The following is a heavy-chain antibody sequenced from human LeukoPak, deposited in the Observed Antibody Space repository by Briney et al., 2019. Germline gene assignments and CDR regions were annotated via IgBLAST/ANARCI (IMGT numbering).Heavy chain of an antibody. CDR2: NYHSGST. CDR1: GYSISSGYY. D-gene: IGHD5-24*01. Sequence: SETLSLTCAVSGYSISSGYYWGWTRQPPGEGLEWIGSNYHSGSTYYNPSLKGRVTISVDTSKNQFSLKLSSVTAAETAVYYCARDNSPFDYWGQGTLVTVS. J-gene: IGHJ4*02. V-gene: IGHV4-38-2*02. CDR3: ARDNSPFDY.